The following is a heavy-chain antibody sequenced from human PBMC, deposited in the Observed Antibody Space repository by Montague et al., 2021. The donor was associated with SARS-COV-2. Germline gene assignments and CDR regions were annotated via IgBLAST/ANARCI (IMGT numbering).Heavy chain of an antibody. Sequence: SETLSLTCAVYGGSFSDYHWTWIRQSPGGGLEWIGQINYGGSTKYNPSLRSRVTISIDTSKNQFSLKLTSVTAADTAVYYSARGAPGYWGQGTLVTVSS. D-gene: IGHD1-1*01. J-gene: IGHJ4*02. CDR1: GGSFSDYH. CDR2: INYGGST. V-gene: IGHV4-34*01. CDR3: ARGAPGY.